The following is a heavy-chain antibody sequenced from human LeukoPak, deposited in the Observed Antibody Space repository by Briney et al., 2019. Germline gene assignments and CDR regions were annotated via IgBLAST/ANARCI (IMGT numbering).Heavy chain of an antibody. CDR1: GVSISSSSYY. CDR3: ARHFSHYYGSGSVFDY. V-gene: IGHV4-61*05. CDR2: VHYSGST. D-gene: IGHD3-10*01. Sequence: SETLSLTCTVSGVSISSSSYYWGWIRQPPGTGLEWIGYVHYSGSTDYNPSLKSRVTISVDRSKEQFSLKLNSVTAADTAVYYCARHFSHYYGSGSVFDYWGQGTLVTVSS. J-gene: IGHJ4*02.